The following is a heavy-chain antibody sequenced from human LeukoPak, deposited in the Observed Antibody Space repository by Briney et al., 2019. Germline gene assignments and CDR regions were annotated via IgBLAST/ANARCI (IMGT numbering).Heavy chain of an antibody. Sequence: GGSLRLSCAASGFPFSSYWMHWVRQVPGKGLVWVSRTNGDGSSTSYADSVKGRFTISRDNAKNALYLQMNGLRAEDTAVYYCARDGDSSGYYVNFDYWGQGTLVTVSS. CDR1: GFPFSSYW. CDR3: ARDGDSSGYYVNFDY. J-gene: IGHJ4*02. V-gene: IGHV3-74*01. D-gene: IGHD3-22*01. CDR2: TNGDGSST.